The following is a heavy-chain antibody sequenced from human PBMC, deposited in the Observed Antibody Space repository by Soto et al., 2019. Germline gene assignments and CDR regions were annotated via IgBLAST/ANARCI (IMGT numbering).Heavy chain of an antibody. V-gene: IGHV4-34*01. CDR2: INHSGST. J-gene: IGHJ4*02. D-gene: IGHD3-10*01. CDR3: ARVNGSGSYSVLFDY. CDR1: GGSFSGYY. Sequence: PSETLSLTCAVYGGSFSGYYWSWIRQPPGKGLEWIGEINHSGSTNYNPSLKSRVTISVDTSKNQFSLKLSSVTAADTAVYYCARVNGSGSYSVLFDYWGQGTLVTVSS.